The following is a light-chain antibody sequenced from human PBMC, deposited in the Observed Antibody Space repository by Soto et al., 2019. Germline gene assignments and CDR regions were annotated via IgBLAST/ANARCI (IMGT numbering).Light chain of an antibody. CDR3: QHHNSYSQT. Sequence: DIQMTQSPPTLSACVGDRVTITCRASQSIRHYLAWYQQMPGKAPKLLIYGASTLQSGVPSRFSGSGSGTEFTLTISSLQPDDFGTYFCQHHNSYSQTFGQGTKV. CDR2: GAS. V-gene: IGKV1-5*01. CDR1: QSIRHY. J-gene: IGKJ1*01.